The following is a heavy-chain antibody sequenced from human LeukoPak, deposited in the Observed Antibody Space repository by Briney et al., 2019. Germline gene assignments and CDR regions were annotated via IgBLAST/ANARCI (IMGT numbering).Heavy chain of an antibody. CDR2: IIPIFGTA. CDR3: ASNYGSGSYSFDY. D-gene: IGHD3-10*01. V-gene: IGHV1-69*13. Sequence: GASVKVSCKASGGTFSSYAISWVRQAPGQGLEWMGGIIPIFGTANYAQKFQGRVTITADESTSTAYMELSSLRSEDTAVYYCASNYGSGSYSFDYWGQGTLVTVSS. CDR1: GGTFSSYA. J-gene: IGHJ4*02.